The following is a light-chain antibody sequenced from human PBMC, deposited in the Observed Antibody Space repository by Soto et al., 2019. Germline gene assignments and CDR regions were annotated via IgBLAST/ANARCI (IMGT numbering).Light chain of an antibody. Sequence: AIQMTQSPSSLSASIGDRVTITCRASQGIKNDLGWYQQKPGKAPNLLIYAASTLQSGVPSRFSGSGSGTDFTLTISTLQPEDFATYYCLQDYNYPLTFGGGTKVEIK. J-gene: IGKJ4*01. V-gene: IGKV1-6*01. CDR1: QGIKND. CDR3: LQDYNYPLT. CDR2: AAS.